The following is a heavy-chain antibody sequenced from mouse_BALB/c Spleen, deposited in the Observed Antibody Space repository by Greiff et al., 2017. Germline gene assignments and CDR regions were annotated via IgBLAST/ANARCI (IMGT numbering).Heavy chain of an antibody. CDR3: ARENDYDGGSYYYAMDY. CDR2: ISSGGST. V-gene: IGHV5-6-5*01. D-gene: IGHD2-4*01. Sequence: EVLLVESGGGLVKPGGSLKLSCAASGFTFSSYAMSWVRQTPEKRLEWVASISSGGSTYYPDSVKGRFTISRDNARNILYLQMSSLRSEDTAMYYCARENDYDGGSYYYAMDYWGQGTSVTVSS. CDR1: GFTFSSYA. J-gene: IGHJ4*01.